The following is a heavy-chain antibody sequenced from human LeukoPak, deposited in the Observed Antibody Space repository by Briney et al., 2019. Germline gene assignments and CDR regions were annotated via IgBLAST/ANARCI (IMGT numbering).Heavy chain of an antibody. J-gene: IGHJ5*02. V-gene: IGHV3-21*01. CDR3: ARDRGSSGYDYNWFDP. D-gene: IGHD5-12*01. CDR1: GFTFSSYS. CDR2: ISSSSTYI. Sequence: TGGSLRLSCAASGFTFSSYSMNWVRQAPGKGLEWVSCISSSSTYIYYADSVKGRFTISRDNAKNSLYLQMNSLRAEDTAVYYCARDRGSSGYDYNWFDPWGQGTLVTVSS.